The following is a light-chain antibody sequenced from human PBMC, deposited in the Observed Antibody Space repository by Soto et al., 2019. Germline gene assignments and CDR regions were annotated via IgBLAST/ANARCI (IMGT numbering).Light chain of an antibody. Sequence: QSVLTQPASVSGSPGQSITISCTGTISDIAGSNYVSWYQHHPGKAPKLMIYEVSNRTSGVSNRFSGSKSGNTASLTISGLHAEDEADFYCSSYISSSALYVFGTGTKLTVL. CDR3: SSYISSSALYV. CDR2: EVS. J-gene: IGLJ1*01. V-gene: IGLV2-14*01. CDR1: ISDIAGSNY.